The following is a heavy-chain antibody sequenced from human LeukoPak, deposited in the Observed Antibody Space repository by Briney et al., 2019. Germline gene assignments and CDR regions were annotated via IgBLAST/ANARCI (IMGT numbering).Heavy chain of an antibody. D-gene: IGHD2-21*02. CDR3: ASEVVTSIEYFQH. V-gene: IGHV4-59*01. Sequence: SETLSLTCTVSGASITSYYWSWIRQPPGKALEWIGYIYYSGSTNYNPSLKSRVTISVDTSKNQFSLKPRSVTAADTAVYYCASEVVTSIEYFQHWGQGTLVTVSS. CDR2: IYYSGST. J-gene: IGHJ1*01. CDR1: GASITSYY.